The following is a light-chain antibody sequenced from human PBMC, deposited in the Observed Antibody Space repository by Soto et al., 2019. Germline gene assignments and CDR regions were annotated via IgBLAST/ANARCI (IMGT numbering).Light chain of an antibody. V-gene: IGKV1-39*01. J-gene: IGKJ1*01. Sequence: DIQMTQSPSSLSASVGGRITITCRASQSISPYLNWYQQKPGKAPNLLIYSASILESGVPSRFSGSGSGTDFTLTVSRLEPEDFAVYYCQQYGSSGTXGQGTKVDIK. CDR3: QQYGSSGT. CDR2: SAS. CDR1: QSISPY.